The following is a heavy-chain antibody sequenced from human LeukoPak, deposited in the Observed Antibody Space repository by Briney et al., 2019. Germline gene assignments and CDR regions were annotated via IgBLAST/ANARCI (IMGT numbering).Heavy chain of an antibody. Sequence: PSETLSLTCTVSGGSISSSSYCWGWIRQPPGKGLEWIGRIYYSGSTYYNPSLKSRVTISVDTSKNQFSLKLSSVTAADTAVYYCARQVPLHLGYCSGGSCYGAHWFDPWGQGTLLTVSS. D-gene: IGHD2-15*01. CDR2: IYYSGST. CDR1: GGSISSSSYC. J-gene: IGHJ5*02. V-gene: IGHV4-39*01. CDR3: ARQVPLHLGYCSGGSCYGAHWFDP.